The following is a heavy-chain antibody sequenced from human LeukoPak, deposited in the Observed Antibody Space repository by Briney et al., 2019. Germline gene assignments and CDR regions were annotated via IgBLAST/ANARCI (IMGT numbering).Heavy chain of an antibody. CDR2: ISSSSSYR. D-gene: IGHD4-17*01. CDR3: ARDNDYGADY. V-gene: IGHV3-21*01. CDR1: GFTYSSYS. J-gene: IGHJ4*02. Sequence: GGSLRLSCAASGFTYSSYSLNWVRQVPGKGLEWVSYISSSSSYRYYADSVKGRFTISRDNAKNSLYLQMDSLRAEDTAVYYCARDNDYGADYWGQGTLVTVSS.